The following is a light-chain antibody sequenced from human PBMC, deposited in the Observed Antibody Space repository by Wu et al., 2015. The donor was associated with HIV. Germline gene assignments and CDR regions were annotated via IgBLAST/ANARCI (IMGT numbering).Light chain of an antibody. CDR3: QQYDTSQRT. J-gene: IGKJ1*01. CDR1: QSVSSNY. V-gene: IGKV3-20*01. CDR2: GAS. Sequence: EFVLTQSPGTLSLSPGERATLSCRASQSVSSNYLAWYQQKPGQAPRLLIYGASSRATGIPDRFSGSGSGTDFTLTISRLEPEDFAVYYCQQYDTSQRTFGQGSKVEIK.